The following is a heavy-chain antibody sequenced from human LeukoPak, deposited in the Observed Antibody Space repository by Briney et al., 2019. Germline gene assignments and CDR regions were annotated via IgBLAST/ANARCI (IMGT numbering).Heavy chain of an antibody. CDR1: GFTFSSYW. CDR2: LDTDGSTT. CDR3: TRGGTTFDY. D-gene: IGHD1-1*01. Sequence: PGGSLRLSCAASGFTFSSYWMHWVRHAPGRGLVWVSRLDTDGSTTAYADSVKGRFTISRDNAKNTLYLQMNSLRAEDTAIYYCTRGGTTFDYWGQGTLATVSS. V-gene: IGHV3-74*01. J-gene: IGHJ4*02.